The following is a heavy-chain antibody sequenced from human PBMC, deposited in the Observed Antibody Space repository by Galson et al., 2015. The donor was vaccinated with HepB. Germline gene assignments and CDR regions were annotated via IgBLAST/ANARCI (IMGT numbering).Heavy chain of an antibody. V-gene: IGHV3-33*01. J-gene: IGHJ4*02. CDR3: ARDDYDDNAIMFDY. CDR2: IWYDGSKK. D-gene: IGHD4-17*01. Sequence: SLRLSCAASGFTFSRYAMHWVRQAPGKGLEWVVVIWYDGSKKYFADSVKGRFTISRDNSKNTLSLQMNSLRPEDTAVYYCARDDYDDNAIMFDYWGQGIQVTVSS. CDR1: GFTFSRYA.